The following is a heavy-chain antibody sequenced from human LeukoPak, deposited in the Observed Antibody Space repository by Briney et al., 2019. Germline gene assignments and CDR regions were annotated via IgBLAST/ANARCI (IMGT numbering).Heavy chain of an antibody. Sequence: SEALSLACTVSGGSISSYYWSWIRQPPGKGLEWIGYIYYSGSTNYNPSLKSRVTISVDTSKNQFSLKLDSVTAADTAVYYCARGPLSGSFYTFDYWGQGTLVTVSS. J-gene: IGHJ4*02. V-gene: IGHV4-59*01. CDR1: GGSISSYY. CDR3: ARGPLSGSFYTFDY. D-gene: IGHD1-26*01. CDR2: IYYSGST.